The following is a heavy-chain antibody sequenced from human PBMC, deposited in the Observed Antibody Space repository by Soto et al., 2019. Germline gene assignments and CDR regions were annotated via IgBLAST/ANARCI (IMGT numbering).Heavy chain of an antibody. V-gene: IGHV1-58*01. CDR2: IVVGSGNT. Sequence: ASVKVSCKASGFTFTSSAVQWVRQARGQRLEWIGWIVVGSGNTNYAQKFQERVTITRDMSTSTAYMELSSLRSEDTAVYYCAADDSSGYYYADYWGQGTLVTVSS. CDR1: GFTFTSSA. J-gene: IGHJ4*02. D-gene: IGHD3-22*01. CDR3: AADDSSGYYYADY.